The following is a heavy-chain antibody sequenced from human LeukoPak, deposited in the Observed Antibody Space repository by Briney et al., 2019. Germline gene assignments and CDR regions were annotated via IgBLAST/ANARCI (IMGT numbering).Heavy chain of an antibody. D-gene: IGHD2-2*01. J-gene: IGHJ4*02. CDR1: GGSFSGYY. V-gene: IGHV4-34*01. CDR2: INHGGST. Sequence: SETLSLTCAVYGGSFSGYYWSWIRQPPGKGLEWIGEINHGGSTNYNPSLKSRVTISVDTSKNQFSLKLSSVTAADTAVYYCARGGSCSSTSCYGLGYEYWGQGTLVTVSS. CDR3: ARGGSCSSTSCYGLGYEY.